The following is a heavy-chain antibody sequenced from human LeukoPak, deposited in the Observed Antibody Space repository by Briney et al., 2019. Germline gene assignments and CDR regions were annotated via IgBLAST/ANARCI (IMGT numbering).Heavy chain of an antibody. CDR3: AKGSIAAAGRGQDWLDP. J-gene: IGHJ5*02. CDR2: IWYDGSTQ. CDR1: GFTFSSYA. D-gene: IGHD6-13*01. V-gene: IGHV3-33*06. Sequence: PGGSLRLSCAASGFTFSSYAMHWVRQAPGKGLEWVAVIWYDGSTQYYADSVKGRFTISRDNSKSTLYLQLNSLRAEDTAVYYCAKGSIAAAGRGQDWLDPWGQGTLVTVSS.